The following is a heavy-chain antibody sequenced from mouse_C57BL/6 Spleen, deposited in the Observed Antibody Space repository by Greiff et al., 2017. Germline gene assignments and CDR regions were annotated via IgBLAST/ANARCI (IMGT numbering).Heavy chain of an antibody. Sequence: EVKLQESGAELVRPGASVKLSCTASGFNIKDDYMHWVKQRPEQGLEWIGWIDPENGDTEYASKFQGKATITADTSSNTAYLQLSSLTSEDTAVYYCTTGYGSTFFDYWGQGTTLTVSS. D-gene: IGHD1-1*01. CDR2: IDPENGDT. CDR1: GFNIKDDY. CDR3: TTGYGSTFFDY. J-gene: IGHJ2*01. V-gene: IGHV14-4*01.